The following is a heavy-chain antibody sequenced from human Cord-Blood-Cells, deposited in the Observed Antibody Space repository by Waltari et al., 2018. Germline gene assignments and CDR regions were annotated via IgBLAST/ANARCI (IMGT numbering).Heavy chain of an antibody. CDR1: GYTFTGYY. CDR3: AREVHPAGYWYFDL. CDR2: VNPNSGGT. V-gene: IGHV1-2*02. Sequence: QVQLVQSGAEVKKPGASVKVSCKASGYTFTGYYMHWVRQAPGQGLEWTGWVNPNSGGTNYAQKFQGGVTMTRDPSISTAYMELSRLTSDDTAVYYCAREVHPAGYWYFDLWGRGTLVTVSS. D-gene: IGHD1-1*01. J-gene: IGHJ2*01.